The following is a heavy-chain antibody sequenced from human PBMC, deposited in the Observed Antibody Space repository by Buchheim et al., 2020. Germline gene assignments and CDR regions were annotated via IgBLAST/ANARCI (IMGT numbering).Heavy chain of an antibody. CDR2: IYYSGST. CDR1: GGSISSSSYY. CDR3: ARDIAARFDHYYGMDV. J-gene: IGHJ6*02. D-gene: IGHD6-6*01. V-gene: IGHV4-39*07. Sequence: QLQLQESGPGLVKPSETLSLTCTVSGGSISSSSYYWGWIRQPPGKGLEWIGSIYYSGSTYYNPSLKMRGTISVDTSKNQFPLKLSSVTAADTAVYYCARDIAARFDHYYGMDVWGQGTT.